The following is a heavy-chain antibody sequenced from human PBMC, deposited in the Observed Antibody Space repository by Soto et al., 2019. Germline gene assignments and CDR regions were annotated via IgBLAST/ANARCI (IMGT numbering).Heavy chain of an antibody. J-gene: IGHJ4*02. CDR1: GGSVSSGSYY. CDR2: IYYSGST. Sequence: QVQLQESGPGLVKPSETLSLTCTVSGGSVSSGSYYWSWIRQPPGTGLEWIGYIYYSGSTNYNPPLKRRVTISVVTSKNQFSLKLSSVTAADTAVYYCARDRGYSYGYGIYFDYLGQGTLVTVSS. V-gene: IGHV4-61*01. D-gene: IGHD5-18*01. CDR3: ARDRGYSYGYGIYFDY.